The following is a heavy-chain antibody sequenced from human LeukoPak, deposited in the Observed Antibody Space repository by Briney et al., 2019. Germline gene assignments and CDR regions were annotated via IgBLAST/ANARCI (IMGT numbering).Heavy chain of an antibody. CDR1: GFTFSSYA. V-gene: IGHV3-23*01. J-gene: IGHJ4*02. CDR3: AKGVAVAGTNDY. CDR2: ISVSGSRT. Sequence: RPGGSLRLSCATSGFTFSSYAMTWVRQAPGKGLEWVSAISVSGSRTNYADSVKGRFTISRDNSKNTPFLQMNRLRADDTAVYYCAKGVAVAGTNDYWGQGTLVTVSS. D-gene: IGHD6-19*01.